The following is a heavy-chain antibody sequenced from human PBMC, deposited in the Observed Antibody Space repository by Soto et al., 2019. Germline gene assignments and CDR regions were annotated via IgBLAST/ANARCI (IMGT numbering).Heavy chain of an antibody. Sequence: ASVKVSCKASGYTFTGYYIHWVRQAPGQGLEWMGWINPNSGGTNYAQKFQGRVTMTRDTSISTAYMELSRLRSDDTAVYYCASTKITFGGAFYGMDVWGQGTRVTV. D-gene: IGHD3-16*01. J-gene: IGHJ6*01. CDR2: INPNSGGT. CDR1: GYTFTGYY. V-gene: IGHV1-2*02. CDR3: ASTKITFGGAFYGMDV.